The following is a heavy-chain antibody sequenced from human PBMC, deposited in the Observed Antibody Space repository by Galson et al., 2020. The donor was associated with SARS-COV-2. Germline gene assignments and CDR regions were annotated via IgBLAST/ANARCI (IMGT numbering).Heavy chain of an antibody. CDR2: ISSRAGTI. Sequence: GGSLRLSCAASGFTFSDYEMNWVRQAPGKGLEWISYISSRAGTIYYADSVKGRFTISRDNARNSLYLQMNSLRAEDTAVYYCARGSYCTNTDCFTWYFDLWGRGTLVTVSS. CDR1: GFTFSDYE. D-gene: IGHD2-8*01. J-gene: IGHJ2*01. V-gene: IGHV3-48*03. CDR3: ARGSYCTNTDCFTWYFDL.